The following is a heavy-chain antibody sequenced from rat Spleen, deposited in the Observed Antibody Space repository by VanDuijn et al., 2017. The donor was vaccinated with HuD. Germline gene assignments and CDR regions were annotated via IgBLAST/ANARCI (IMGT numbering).Heavy chain of an antibody. Sequence: EVQLVESGGGLVQPGRSLKLSCLASGFTFSSYGMNWIRQAPGKGLEWVASISDSSSYIYYADTVKGRFTISRENAKNTLYLQMTSLRSEDTALYYCARHQGPFGYVMDAWGLGTSVTVSS. V-gene: IGHV5-34*01. D-gene: IGHD4-6*01. CDR3: ARHQGPFGYVMDA. CDR2: ISDSSSYI. CDR1: GFTFSSYG. J-gene: IGHJ4*01.